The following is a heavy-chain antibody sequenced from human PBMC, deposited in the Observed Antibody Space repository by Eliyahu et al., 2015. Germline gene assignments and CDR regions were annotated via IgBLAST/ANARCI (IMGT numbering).Heavy chain of an antibody. CDR2: IHYSGGT. J-gene: IGHJ3*02. V-gene: IGHV4-61*01. CDR3: AREDIRSTDDAFDI. CDR1: GASGSSDSYH. D-gene: IGHD5-12*01. Sequence: QVQLQESGPGLVKPSETLSLTCTVSGASGSSDSYHWNWIRQPPGKGLEWIGYIHYSGGTNYNASLGSRVAISVDASKMQFSLSLSSVTAADTAVYFCAREDIRSTDDAFDIWGQGTMVTVSS.